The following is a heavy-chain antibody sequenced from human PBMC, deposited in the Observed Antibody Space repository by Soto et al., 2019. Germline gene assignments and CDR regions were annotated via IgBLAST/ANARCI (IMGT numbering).Heavy chain of an antibody. Sequence: QVQLQQWGAGLLKPSETLSLTCAVYGGSFSDYFWSWIRQPPGQGLEWIGEINHSGTNHYNPSLKSRVTISVDTSKNHFSLNLTSVTAADTAVYYSVATTMAYYDGMDVWGQGTTVTVSS. D-gene: IGHD5-12*01. V-gene: IGHV4-34*01. CDR1: GGSFSDYF. CDR2: INHSGTN. J-gene: IGHJ6*02. CDR3: VATTMAYYDGMDV.